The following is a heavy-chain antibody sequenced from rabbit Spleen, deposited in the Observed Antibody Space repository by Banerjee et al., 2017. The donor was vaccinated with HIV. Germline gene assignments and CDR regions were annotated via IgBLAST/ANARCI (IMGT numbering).Heavy chain of an antibody. J-gene: IGHJ4*01. CDR2: IYAGSNDYT. CDR3: ARQFRDYSWGANL. V-gene: IGHV1S40*01. Sequence: QSLEESGGDLVKPGASLTLTCTASGFSFSSSYYMCWVRQAPGKGLEWIACIYAGSNDYTYYASWAKGRFTISKASSTTVTLQMTSLTAADTATYFCARQFRDYSWGANLWGPGTLVTVS. CDR1: GFSFSSSYY. D-gene: IGHD6-1*01.